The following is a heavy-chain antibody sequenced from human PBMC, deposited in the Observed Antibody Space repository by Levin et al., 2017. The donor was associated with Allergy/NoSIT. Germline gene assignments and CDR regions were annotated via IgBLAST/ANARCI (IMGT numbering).Heavy chain of an antibody. CDR2: IYWDGDK. J-gene: IGHJ6*02. D-gene: IGHD5-18*01. Sequence: SGPTLVKPPQTLTLTCTFSGFSLSTGGVGVGWIRQSPEKALEWLALIYWDGDKRYSPALKTRVTITKDSSRNQVVLIMTNMDPVDTATYYCEHVGPFEYRSGLRRKNYHGMDVWGQGTTVTVSS. CDR3: EHVGPFEYRSGLRRKNYHGMDV. V-gene: IGHV2-5*02. CDR1: GFSLSTGGVG.